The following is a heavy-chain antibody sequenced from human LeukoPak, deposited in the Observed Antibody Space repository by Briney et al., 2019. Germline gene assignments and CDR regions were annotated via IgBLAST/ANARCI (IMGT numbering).Heavy chain of an antibody. D-gene: IGHD3-3*01. CDR2: INPSGGST. CDR1: GYTFTSYY. J-gene: IGHJ4*02. Sequence: GASVKVSCKASGYTFTSYYMHWVRQAPGQGLEWMGIINPSGGSTSYAQKFQGRVTMTRDTSTSTVYMELSSLRSEDTAVYYCARDLGDFWSGYPPDMDYWGQGTLVTVSS. CDR3: ARDLGDFWSGYPPDMDY. V-gene: IGHV1-46*01.